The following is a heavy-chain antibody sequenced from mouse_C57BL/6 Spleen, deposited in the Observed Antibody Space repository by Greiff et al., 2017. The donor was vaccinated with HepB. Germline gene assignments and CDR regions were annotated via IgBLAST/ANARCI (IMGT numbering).Heavy chain of an antibody. CDR2: INPNNGGT. CDR3: AGGYYVFDY. J-gene: IGHJ2*01. Sequence: EVQRVESGPELVKPGASVKMSCKASGYTFTDYNMHWVKQSHGKSLEWIGYINPNNGGTSYNQKFKGKATLTVNKSSSTAYMELRSLTSEDSAVYYCAGGYYVFDYWGQGTTLTVSS. V-gene: IGHV1-22*01. D-gene: IGHD2-3*01. CDR1: GYTFTDYN.